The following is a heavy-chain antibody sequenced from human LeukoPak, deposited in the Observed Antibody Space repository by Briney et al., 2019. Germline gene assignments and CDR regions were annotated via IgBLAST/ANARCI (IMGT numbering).Heavy chain of an antibody. D-gene: IGHD1-1*01. Sequence: VALVKVSCKASGYTFTGYYMHWVRQAPGQGLEWMGWIDPNIGGTNYAQKLQGRVTMTRDTSISTAYMELSRLRADDTAVYYCARVFRRPTGTGYYYYMDVWGKGTTVTVSS. V-gene: IGHV1-2*02. CDR3: ARVFRRPTGTGYYYYMDV. CDR2: IDPNIGGT. J-gene: IGHJ6*03. CDR1: GYTFTGYY.